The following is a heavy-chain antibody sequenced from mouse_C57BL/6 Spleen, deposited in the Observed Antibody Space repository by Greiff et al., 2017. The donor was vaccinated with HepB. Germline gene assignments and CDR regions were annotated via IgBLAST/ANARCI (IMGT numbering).Heavy chain of an antibody. CDR2: INPNNGGT. D-gene: IGHD2-1*01. J-gene: IGHJ2*01. V-gene: IGHV1-22*01. CDR1: GYTFTDYN. Sequence: EVQLQQSGPELVRPGASVKMSCKASGYTFTDYNMHWVKQSHGKSLEWIGYINPNNGGTSYNQKFKGKATLTVNKSSSTAYMELRSLTSEDSAVYYCARLDGIYYGNPYWGQGTTLTVSS. CDR3: ARLDGIYYGNPY.